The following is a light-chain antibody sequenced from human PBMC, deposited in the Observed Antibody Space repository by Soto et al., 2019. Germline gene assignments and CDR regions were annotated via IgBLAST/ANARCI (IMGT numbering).Light chain of an antibody. Sequence: EIVLTQSPGTLSLSPGERATLSCRASQTISSSFLAWYQQKPGQAPRLLIYRATRRAPGIPDRFSGSGSWTGFTLTISRLGPEGFAVYYCHQFGSSPLDTFGPGTKVEIK. CDR1: QTISSSF. J-gene: IGKJ3*01. V-gene: IGKV3-20*01. CDR3: HQFGSSPLDT. CDR2: RAT.